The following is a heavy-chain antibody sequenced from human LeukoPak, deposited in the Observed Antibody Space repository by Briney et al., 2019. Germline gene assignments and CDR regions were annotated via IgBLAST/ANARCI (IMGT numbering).Heavy chain of an antibody. CDR3: ARDIVLMGPYNWFDP. D-gene: IGHD2-8*01. CDR1: GYTFTGYY. CDR2: INPNSGGT. J-gene: IGHJ5*02. V-gene: IGHV1-2*02. Sequence: ASVKVSCKASGYTFTGYYMHWVRQAPGQGLEWMGWINPNSGGTNYAQKFQGRVTMTRDTSISTAYMELSRLRSDDTAVYYCARDIVLMGPYNWFDPWGQGTLVTVSS.